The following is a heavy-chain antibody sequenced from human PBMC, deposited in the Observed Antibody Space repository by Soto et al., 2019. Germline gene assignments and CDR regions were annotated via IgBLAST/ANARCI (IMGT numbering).Heavy chain of an antibody. J-gene: IGHJ6*02. D-gene: IGHD5-12*01. CDR1: GFTVSSNY. CDR3: ARDYYRFNSGYGFSMDV. CDR2: IYSGGST. Sequence: GGSLRLSCAASGFTVSSNYMSWVRQAPGKGLEWVSVIYSGGSTYYPDSVKGRFTISRDNSKNTLYLQMNSLRAEDTAVYYCARDYYRFNSGYGFSMDVWGQGTTVTVSS. V-gene: IGHV3-66*01.